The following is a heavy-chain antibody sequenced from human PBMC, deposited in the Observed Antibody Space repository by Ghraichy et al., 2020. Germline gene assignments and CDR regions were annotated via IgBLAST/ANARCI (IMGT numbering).Heavy chain of an antibody. J-gene: IGHJ4*02. CDR2: IYYSVNT. Sequence: ESLNISCTVSGGSISSDYWSWVRQPPGKGLEWIGNIYYSVNTNYNPSLKGRVTISLDTSKNQFFLNLTSVTAADTAVYYFARYNDYHDFWYGPVKWGLGTLVTVSS. V-gene: IGHV4-59*01. CDR1: GGSISSDY. CDR3: ARYNDYHDFWYGPVK. D-gene: IGHD3-3*01.